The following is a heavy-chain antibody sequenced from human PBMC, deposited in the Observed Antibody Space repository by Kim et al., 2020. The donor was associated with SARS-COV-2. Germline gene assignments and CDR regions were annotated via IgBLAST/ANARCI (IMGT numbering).Heavy chain of an antibody. V-gene: IGHV6-1*01. CDR1: GDSVSSNSAT. J-gene: IGHJ6*02. CDR2: TYYRSKWSN. CDR3: ASRAATGALDV. Sequence: SQTLSLTCAISGDSVSSNSATWHWIRQSPSRGLEWLGRTYYRSKWSNDYAVSVKSRITINPDTSKNQFSLQLNSATPDDTAVYYCASRAATGALDVWGQGTTVTVSS. D-gene: IGHD1-1*01.